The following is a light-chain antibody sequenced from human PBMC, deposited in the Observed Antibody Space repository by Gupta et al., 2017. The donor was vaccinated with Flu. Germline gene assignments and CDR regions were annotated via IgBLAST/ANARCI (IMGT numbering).Light chain of an antibody. Sequence: EIVLTQSPATLSLSPGERATLSSRASQSVSTYLAWYQQKSGQAPRLLIYDASNRATGIPARFSGSGSGTDFTLTISSLEPEDFAVYYCQQRSNWPLFGQGTKLEIK. CDR3: QQRSNWPL. CDR2: DAS. J-gene: IGKJ2*01. CDR1: QSVSTY. V-gene: IGKV3-11*01.